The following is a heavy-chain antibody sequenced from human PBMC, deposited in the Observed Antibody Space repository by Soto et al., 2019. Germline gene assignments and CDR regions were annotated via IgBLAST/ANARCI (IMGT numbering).Heavy chain of an antibody. Sequence: ETLSLTCTVSGGSISSYYWSWIRQPPGKGLEWIGYIYYSGSTNYNPSLKSRVTISVDTSKNQFSLKLSSVTAADTAVYYCARAPYGSGSYFLYWGQGTLVTVSS. CDR3: ARAPYGSGSYFLY. CDR1: GGSISSYY. CDR2: IYYSGST. J-gene: IGHJ4*02. D-gene: IGHD3-10*01. V-gene: IGHV4-59*01.